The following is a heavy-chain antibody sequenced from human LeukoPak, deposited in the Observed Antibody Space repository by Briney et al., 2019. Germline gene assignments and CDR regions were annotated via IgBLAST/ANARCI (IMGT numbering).Heavy chain of an antibody. V-gene: IGHV4-39*07. CDR3: ARAGPGKNYYYYMDV. CDR1: GGSISSSSYY. J-gene: IGHJ6*03. Sequence: SETLSLTCTVSGGSISSSSYYWGWIRQPPGKGLEWIGSIYYSGSTYYNPSLKSRVTISVDTSKNQFSLKLSSVTAADTAVYYCARAGPGKNYYYYMDVWGKGTTVTVSS. CDR2: IYYSGST. D-gene: IGHD4-23*01.